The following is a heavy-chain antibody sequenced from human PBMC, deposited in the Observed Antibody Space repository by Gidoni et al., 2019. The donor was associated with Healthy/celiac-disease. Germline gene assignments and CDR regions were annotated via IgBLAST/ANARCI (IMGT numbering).Heavy chain of an antibody. D-gene: IGHD4-17*01. CDR1: GFTFSDYY. CDR2: ISSSSSYT. Sequence: QVQLVESGGGLVKPGGSLRLSCAASGFTFSDYYMSWIRQAPGKGLEWVSYISSSSSYTNYADSVKGRFTISRDNATNSLYLQMNSLRAEDTAVYYCASVNGDYAIQEYYFDYWGQGTLVTVSS. J-gene: IGHJ4*02. V-gene: IGHV3-11*06. CDR3: ASVNGDYAIQEYYFDY.